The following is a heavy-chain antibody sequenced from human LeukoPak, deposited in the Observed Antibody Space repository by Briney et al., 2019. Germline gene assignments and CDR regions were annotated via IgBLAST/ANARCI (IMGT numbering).Heavy chain of an antibody. CDR1: GYTFTGYY. J-gene: IGHJ6*03. CDR3: ARDRGLRFPLYYYYYMDV. V-gene: IGHV1-2*02. CDR2: INPNSGGT. Sequence: GASVKVSCKASGYTFTGYYMHWVRQAPGQGLEWMGWINPNSGGTNYAQKFQGRVTMTRDTSISTAYMELSRLRSDDTAVYYCARDRGLRFPLYYYYYMDVWGKGTTVTVSS. D-gene: IGHD3-10*01.